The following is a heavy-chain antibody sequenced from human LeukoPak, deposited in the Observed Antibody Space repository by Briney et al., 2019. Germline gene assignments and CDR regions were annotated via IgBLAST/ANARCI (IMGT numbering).Heavy chain of an antibody. Sequence: KSSETLSLTCTVSGGSISSYYWSWIRQPAGKGQEWIGRIYTSGSTNYNPSLKSRVTISVDKSKNQFSLKLSSVTAADTAVYYCATGGSGYWYFDLWGRGTLVTVSS. V-gene: IGHV4-4*07. CDR1: GGSISSYY. J-gene: IGHJ2*01. CDR2: IYTSGST. CDR3: ATGGSGYWYFDL. D-gene: IGHD2-8*02.